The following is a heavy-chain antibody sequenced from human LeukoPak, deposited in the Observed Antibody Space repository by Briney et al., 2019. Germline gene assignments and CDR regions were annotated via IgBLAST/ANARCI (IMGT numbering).Heavy chain of an antibody. CDR2: ISSSSSTI. Sequence: PGGSLRHSCAASGFTFSSYSMNWVRQAPGKGLEWVSYISSSSSTIYYADSVKGRFTISRDNAKNSLYLQMNSLRAEDTAVYYCARDYPAYSSLFFDYWGQGTLVTVSS. CDR1: GFTFSSYS. V-gene: IGHV3-48*01. CDR3: ARDYPAYSSLFFDY. J-gene: IGHJ4*02. D-gene: IGHD6-19*01.